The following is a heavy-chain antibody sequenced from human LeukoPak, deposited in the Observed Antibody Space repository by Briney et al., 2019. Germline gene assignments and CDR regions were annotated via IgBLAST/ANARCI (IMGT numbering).Heavy chain of an antibody. J-gene: IGHJ3*02. D-gene: IGHD1-20*01. Sequence: SETLSLTCAVYGGSFSGYYWSWIRQPPGKGLEWIGEINHSGSTNCNPSLKSRVTISVDTSKNQFSLKLSSVTAADTAVYYCARRYYWGSGAFDIWGQGTMVTVSS. V-gene: IGHV4-34*01. CDR2: INHSGST. CDR3: ARRYYWGSGAFDI. CDR1: GGSFSGYY.